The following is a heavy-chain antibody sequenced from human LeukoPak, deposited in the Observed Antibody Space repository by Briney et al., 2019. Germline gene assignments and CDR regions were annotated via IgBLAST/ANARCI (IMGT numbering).Heavy chain of an antibody. Sequence: GGXLXLSXXASGFTFSHFWMSWVCQAPGKGLEWVAYIKKTGSETYYVDSVKGRFTITRDNTRNSLFLQMYSLRAEDTAVYFCAREDGYCSGGNCYSYFDSWGQGTLVTVSS. J-gene: IGHJ4*02. CDR1: GFTFSHFW. D-gene: IGHD2-15*01. CDR2: IKKTGSET. CDR3: AREDGYCSGGNCYSYFDS. V-gene: IGHV3-7*01.